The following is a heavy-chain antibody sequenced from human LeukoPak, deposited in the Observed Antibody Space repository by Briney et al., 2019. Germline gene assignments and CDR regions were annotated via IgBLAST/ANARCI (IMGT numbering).Heavy chain of an antibody. J-gene: IGHJ3*02. Sequence: GGSLRLSCTASGFTFSDYYMSWIRQAPGKGLEWVSYISSSGSTIYYADSVKGRFTISRDKSKNTLYLQMNSLKTEDTAVYYCAKSTASRDFDMWGQGTMVTVSS. CDR1: GFTFSDYY. V-gene: IGHV3-11*04. CDR2: ISSSGSTI. CDR3: AKSTASRDFDM.